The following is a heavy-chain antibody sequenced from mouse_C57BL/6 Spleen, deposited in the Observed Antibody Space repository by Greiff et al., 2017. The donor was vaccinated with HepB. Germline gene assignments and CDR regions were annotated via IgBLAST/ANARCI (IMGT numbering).Heavy chain of an antibody. CDR3: ARDGLYDGYYGGY. D-gene: IGHD2-3*01. Sequence: EVKLQESGPGLVKPSQSLSLTCSVTGYSITSGYYWNWIRQFPGNKLEWMGYISYDGSNNYNPSLKNRISITRDTSKNQFFLKLNSVTTEDTATYYCARDGLYDGYYGGYWGQGTTLTVSS. J-gene: IGHJ2*01. CDR1: GYSITSGYY. CDR2: ISYDGSN. V-gene: IGHV3-6*01.